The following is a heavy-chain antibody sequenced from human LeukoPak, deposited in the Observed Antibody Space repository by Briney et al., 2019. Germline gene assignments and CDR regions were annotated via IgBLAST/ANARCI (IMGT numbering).Heavy chain of an antibody. CDR1: GYTFTSYY. Sequence: ASVKVSCTASGYTFTSYYMHRVRQAPGQGLEWMGIINPSGGSTGYAQKFQGRVTMTRDTSTSTVYMELSSLRSEDTAVYYCARGTRQNYYDSSGYYYYWGQGTLVTVSS. D-gene: IGHD3-22*01. CDR2: INPSGGST. V-gene: IGHV1-46*01. J-gene: IGHJ4*02. CDR3: ARGTRQNYYDSSGYYYY.